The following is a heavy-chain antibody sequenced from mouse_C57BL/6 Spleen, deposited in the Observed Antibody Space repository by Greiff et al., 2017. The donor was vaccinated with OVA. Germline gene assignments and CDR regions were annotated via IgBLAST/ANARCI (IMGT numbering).Heavy chain of an antibody. J-gene: IGHJ3*01. CDR3: AQGSWFAY. V-gene: IGHV5-17*01. Sequence: EVQRVESGGGLVKSGGSLKLSCAASGFTFRDYGMHWVRQAPEQGLEWVAYISSGSSTIYYADTVKGRFTISRDNAKNTLFLQMTSLRSGDTAMYYCAQGSWFAYWGQGTLVTVSA. CDR2: ISSGSSTI. CDR1: GFTFRDYG.